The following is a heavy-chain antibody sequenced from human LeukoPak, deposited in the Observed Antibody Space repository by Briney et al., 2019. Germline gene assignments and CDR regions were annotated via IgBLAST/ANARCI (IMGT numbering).Heavy chain of an antibody. Sequence: SETLSLTCAVSGGSIDSSSYYWGWIRQPPGKGLEWIGSIFRTGSTYYSASLKSRVSISVDTSKNHIALKLSSVTAADTAVYYCARDHSYGLFDPWGQGTLVTVSS. CDR1: GGSIDSSSYY. CDR3: ARDHSYGLFDP. CDR2: IFRTGST. J-gene: IGHJ5*02. V-gene: IGHV4-39*02. D-gene: IGHD5-18*01.